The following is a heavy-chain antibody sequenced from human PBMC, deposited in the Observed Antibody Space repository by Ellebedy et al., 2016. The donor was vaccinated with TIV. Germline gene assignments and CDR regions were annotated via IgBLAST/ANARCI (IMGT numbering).Heavy chain of an antibody. V-gene: IGHV4-39*07. D-gene: IGHD5-12*01. CDR2: LNSGGES. CDR3: ASHRGFYSGWSFDY. Sequence: MPSETLSLTCIVSGDSISSTNYLWGWIRQPPGKGLEWIGSLNSGGESYFDPSLKSRVTMSLDKSKNQFSLKVNSVTAADTAIYYCASHRGFYSGWSFDYWGQGTLITVSS. CDR1: GDSISSTNYL. J-gene: IGHJ4*02.